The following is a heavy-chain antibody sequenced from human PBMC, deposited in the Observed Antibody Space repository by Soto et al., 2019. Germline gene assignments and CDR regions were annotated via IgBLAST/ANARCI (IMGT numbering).Heavy chain of an antibody. V-gene: IGHV3-48*03. CDR3: VGPANELGIAAAGISH. CDR2: ISSSGSTI. Sequence: EVQLVESGGGLVQPGGSLRLSCAASGFTFSSYEMNWVRQAPGKGLEWVSYISSSGSTIYYADSVKGRFTISRDNAKNSLYLQMNSLRAEDTAVYYCVGPANELGIAAAGISHWGQGTLVTVSS. D-gene: IGHD6-13*01. J-gene: IGHJ4*02. CDR1: GFTFSSYE.